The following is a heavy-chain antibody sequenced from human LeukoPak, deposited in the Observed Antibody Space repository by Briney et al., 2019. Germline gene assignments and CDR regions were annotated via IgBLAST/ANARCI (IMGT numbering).Heavy chain of an antibody. Sequence: PGGSLRLSCAASGFTFGSYAMSWVRQAPGKGLEWVSAISGSGGSTYYADSVKGRFTISRDNSKNTLYLQMNSLRAEDTAVYYCAKDPNARSGPFDYWGQGTLVTVSS. CDR1: GFTFGSYA. D-gene: IGHD2-8*01. CDR2: ISGSGGST. V-gene: IGHV3-23*01. CDR3: AKDPNARSGPFDY. J-gene: IGHJ4*02.